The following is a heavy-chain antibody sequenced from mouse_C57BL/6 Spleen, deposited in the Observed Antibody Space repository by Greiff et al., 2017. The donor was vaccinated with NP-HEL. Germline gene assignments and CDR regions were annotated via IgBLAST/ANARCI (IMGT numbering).Heavy chain of an antibody. CDR3: TPYYSKAMDY. CDR1: GFNFTDYY. D-gene: IGHD2-5*01. CDR2: IDPEDGDT. Sequence: EVQVVESGAELVRPGASVKLSCTASGFNFTDYYMHWVKQRPEQGLEWIGRIDPEDGDTEYAPKFQGKATMTADPSSNTAYLQLISLTSEDTAVYYCTPYYSKAMDYWGQGTSVTVSS. V-gene: IGHV14-1*01. J-gene: IGHJ4*01.